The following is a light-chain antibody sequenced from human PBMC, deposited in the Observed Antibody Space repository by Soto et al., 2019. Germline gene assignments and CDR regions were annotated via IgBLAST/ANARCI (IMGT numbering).Light chain of an antibody. V-gene: IGKV4-1*01. Sequence: DAVMTQSPESLAASVGERATMRCKSSQGLLYSLDNKSYLAWYQQKPGQPPKLLIYWASTQASGVPDRFSGSGSGTDFTLTINSLQAEDVAVYYCQQYLHTPRTFGQGTKVEIK. CDR3: QQYLHTPRT. CDR1: QGLLYSLDNKSY. J-gene: IGKJ1*01. CDR2: WAS.